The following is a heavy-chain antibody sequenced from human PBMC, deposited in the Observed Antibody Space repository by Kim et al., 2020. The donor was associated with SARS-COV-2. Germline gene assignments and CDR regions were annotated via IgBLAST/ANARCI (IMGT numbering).Heavy chain of an antibody. CDR1: GGTFSSYA. Sequence: SVKVSCKASGGTFSSYAISWVRQAPGQGLEWMGGIIPIFGTANYAQKFQGRVTITADESTSTAYMELSSLRSEDTAVYYCARVGCSSTSCYPGAQDDTMGYWGQGTLVTVSS. CDR3: ARVGCSSTSCYPGAQDDTMGY. CDR2: IIPIFGTA. D-gene: IGHD2-2*01. V-gene: IGHV1-69*13. J-gene: IGHJ4*02.